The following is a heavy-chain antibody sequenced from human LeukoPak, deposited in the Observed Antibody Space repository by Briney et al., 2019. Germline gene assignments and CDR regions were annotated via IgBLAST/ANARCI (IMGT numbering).Heavy chain of an antibody. V-gene: IGHV1-69*13. D-gene: IGHD2-8*01. CDR1: GGTFSSYA. CDR2: IIPIFGTA. J-gene: IGHJ4*02. Sequence: SVKVSCKASGGTFSSYAISWVRQAPGQGLEWMGGIIPIFGTANYAQKFQGRVTITADESTSTAYMELSSLRSEDTAVYYCAVRGTNGVEITYWGQGTLVTVSS. CDR3: AVRGTNGVEITY.